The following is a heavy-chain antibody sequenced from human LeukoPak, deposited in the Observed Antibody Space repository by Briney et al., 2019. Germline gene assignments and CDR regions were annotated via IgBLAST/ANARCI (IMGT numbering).Heavy chain of an antibody. CDR2: INPNSGGT. D-gene: IGHD2-2*01. J-gene: IGHJ4*02. V-gene: IGHV1-2*02. CDR1: GYTFTGYY. CDR3: AREEVVPAAVFDY. Sequence: ASVKVSCKASGYTFTGYYMHWVRQAPGQGLEWMGWINPNSGGTNYAQKFQGRVTMARDTPISTAYMELSRLRSDDTAVYYCAREEVVPAAVFDYWGQGTLVTVSS.